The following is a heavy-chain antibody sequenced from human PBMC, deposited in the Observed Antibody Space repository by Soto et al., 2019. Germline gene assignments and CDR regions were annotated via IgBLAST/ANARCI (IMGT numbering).Heavy chain of an antibody. V-gene: IGHV3-23*01. CDR2: VSGSGGNT. D-gene: IGHD1-20*01. CDR3: AKGVNGITGDFDY. Sequence: DVQLLESGGALVQPGGSLRLSCAASGFTFSSYAMSWVRQAPGKGLEWVSTVSGSGGNTYYADSVKGRFTISRDNSENTLYLQMNSLRAEDTAVYYCAKGVNGITGDFDYWGQGTLVTVSS. CDR1: GFTFSSYA. J-gene: IGHJ4*02.